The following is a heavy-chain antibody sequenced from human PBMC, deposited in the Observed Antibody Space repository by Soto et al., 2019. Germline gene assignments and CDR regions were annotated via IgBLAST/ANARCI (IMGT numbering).Heavy chain of an antibody. V-gene: IGHV3-30*18. D-gene: IGHD3-3*02. Sequence: GRSLRLSCAASGFTFSSYGMHWVRQAPGKGLEWVAVISYDGSNKYYADSVKGRFTISRDNSKNTLYLQMNSLRAEDTAVYYCAKDRVAQLSFFDYWDQGTLVAVSS. J-gene: IGHJ4*02. CDR1: GFTFSSYG. CDR2: ISYDGSNK. CDR3: AKDRVAQLSFFDY.